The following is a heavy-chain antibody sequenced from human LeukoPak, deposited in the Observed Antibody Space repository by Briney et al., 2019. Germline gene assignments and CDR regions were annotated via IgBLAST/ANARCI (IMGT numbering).Heavy chain of an antibody. J-gene: IGHJ4*02. Sequence: SETLSLTCTVSGGSISSYYWSWIRQPPGKGLEWIGYIYYSGSTNYNPSLKSRVTISVDTSKNQFSLKLSSVTAADTAVYYCARWSGSCYSFWGQGTLVTVSS. V-gene: IGHV4-59*01. D-gene: IGHD2-15*01. CDR3: ARWSGSCYSF. CDR1: GGSISSYY. CDR2: IYYSGST.